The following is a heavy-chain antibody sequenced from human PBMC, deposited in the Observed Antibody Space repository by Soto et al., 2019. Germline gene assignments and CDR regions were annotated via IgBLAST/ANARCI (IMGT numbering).Heavy chain of an antibody. D-gene: IGHD3-22*01. V-gene: IGHV4-59*01. CDR1: GGSISSYY. J-gene: IGHJ4*02. CDR2: IYYSGST. CDR3: ASTYDSTRKWYYFDY. Sequence: SETLSLTCTVSGGSISSYYWSWIRQPPGKGLEWIGYIYYSGSTNYNPSLKSRVTISVDTSKNQFSLKLSSVTAADTAVYYCASTYDSTRKWYYFDYWGQGTLVTVSS.